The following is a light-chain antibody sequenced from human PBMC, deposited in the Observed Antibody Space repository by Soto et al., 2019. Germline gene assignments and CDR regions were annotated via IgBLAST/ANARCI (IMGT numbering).Light chain of an antibody. Sequence: EIVLTQSQGTLSVSPGEGAPLSCLARQSVSINLHWYQQKPGQAPRLLIYDPSTRATGIPARFSGSGSGTEFTLTISSLQSKDFAVYYCQQYNKWPLITFGQGTRLEI. CDR3: QQYNKWPLIT. J-gene: IGKJ5*01. CDR2: DPS. CDR1: QSVSIN. V-gene: IGKV3D-15*01.